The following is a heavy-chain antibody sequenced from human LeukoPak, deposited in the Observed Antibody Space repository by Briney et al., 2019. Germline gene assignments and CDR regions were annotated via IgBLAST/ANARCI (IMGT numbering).Heavy chain of an antibody. CDR2: IYYSGST. D-gene: IGHD2/OR15-2a*01. CDR1: GGSINSYY. V-gene: IGHV4-59*08. Sequence: SGPTLVKPSETLSLTCTVSGGSINSYYWSWIRQPPGKGLEWIGYIYYSGSTNYNPSLKSRVTISLDTSKNQFSLKLSSVTAADTAVYYCAGHHPRNTVDFWGQGTLVTVSS. CDR3: AGHHPRNTVDF. J-gene: IGHJ4*02.